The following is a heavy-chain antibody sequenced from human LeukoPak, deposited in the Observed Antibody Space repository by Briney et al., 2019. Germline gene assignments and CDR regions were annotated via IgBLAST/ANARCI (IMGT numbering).Heavy chain of an antibody. CDR3: ARIAAPGNRRLNF. J-gene: IGHJ4*02. CDR1: GYTFTTYD. Sequence: ASVKVSCKASGYTFTTYDINWVRQAAGQGLEWNGWMNPNSGNTGNAQKFQGRVTMTRNTSISTAYMELTSLTSEDTAVYFCARIAAPGNRRLNFWGQGTLVTVSS. D-gene: IGHD6-13*01. V-gene: IGHV1-8*01. CDR2: MNPNSGNT.